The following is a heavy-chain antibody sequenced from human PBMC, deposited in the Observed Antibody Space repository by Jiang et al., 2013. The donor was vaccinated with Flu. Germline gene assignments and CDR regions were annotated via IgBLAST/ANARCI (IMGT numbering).Heavy chain of an antibody. V-gene: IGHV1-2*02. CDR1: GYTFTGYY. CDR2: INPNSGGT. Sequence: VQLVESGAEVKKPGASVKVSCKASGYTFTGYYMHWVRQAPGQGLEWMGWINPNSGGTNYAQKFQGRVTMTRDTSISTAYMELSRLRSDDTAVYYCARTAKLGTYKYNWFDPWGQGTLVTVSS. J-gene: IGHJ5*02. CDR3: ARTAKLGTYKYNWFDP. D-gene: IGHD7-27*01.